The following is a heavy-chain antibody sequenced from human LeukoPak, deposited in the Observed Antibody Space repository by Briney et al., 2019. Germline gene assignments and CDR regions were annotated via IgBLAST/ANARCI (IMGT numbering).Heavy chain of an antibody. CDR1: GGSISSYY. Sequence: SETLSLTCTVSGGSISSYYWSWIRQPPGKGLEWIGYIYYSGSTNNNPSLKSRVTIPVDTSKNQFSLKLSSVTAADTAVYYCARGGGSGTYYYYMDVWGKGTTVTISS. V-gene: IGHV4-59*01. J-gene: IGHJ6*03. CDR3: ARGGGSGTYYYYMDV. CDR2: IYYSGST. D-gene: IGHD6-19*01.